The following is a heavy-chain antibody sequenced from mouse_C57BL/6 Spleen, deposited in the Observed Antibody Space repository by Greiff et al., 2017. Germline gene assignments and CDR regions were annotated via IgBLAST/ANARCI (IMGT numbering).Heavy chain of an antibody. CDR2: ISSGGSYT. CDR1: GFTFSSYG. CDR3: ARHGGGAMDY. J-gene: IGHJ4*01. V-gene: IGHV5-6*01. Sequence: EVQLQESGGDLVKPGGSLKLSCAASGFTFSSYGMSWVRQTPDKRLEWVATISSGGSYTYYPDSVKGRFTISRDNAKNTLYLQMSSLKSEDTAMYYCARHGGGAMDYWGQGTSVTVSS.